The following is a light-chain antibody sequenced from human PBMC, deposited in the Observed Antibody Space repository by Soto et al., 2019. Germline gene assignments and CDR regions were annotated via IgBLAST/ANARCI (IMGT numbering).Light chain of an antibody. CDR2: DAS. CDR1: QDISNY. J-gene: IGKJ3*01. V-gene: IGKV1-33*01. CDR3: QQYDNLPPRVT. Sequence: DIQMTQSPSSLSASVGDRVTITCQASQDISNYLNWYQQKPGKAPKLLIYDASNLETGVPSRFSGSGSGTGFTFPISSLQPEDIATYYCQQYDNLPPRVTFGPGTKVDIK.